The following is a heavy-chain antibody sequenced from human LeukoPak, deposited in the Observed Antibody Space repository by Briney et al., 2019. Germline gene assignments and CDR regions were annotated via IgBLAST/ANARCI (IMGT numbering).Heavy chain of an antibody. CDR3: AKRNAGLGDPPNSKYFDY. CDR1: GFTFSSYA. J-gene: IGHJ4*02. V-gene: IGHV3-23*01. Sequence: PGGSVRLSCAASGFTFSSYAMSWVRQAPGKGLEWVSVISGSGGSTYYADSVKGRFTISRDNSKNTLYLQMNSLRVEDTAVYYCAKRNAGLGDPPNSKYFDYWGQGTLVTVSS. D-gene: IGHD3-16*01. CDR2: ISGSGGST.